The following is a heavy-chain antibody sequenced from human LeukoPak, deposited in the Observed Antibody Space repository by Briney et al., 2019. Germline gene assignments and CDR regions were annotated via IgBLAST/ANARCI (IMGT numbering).Heavy chain of an antibody. CDR2: ISGSGGST. D-gene: IGHD7-27*01. CDR3: AKDGGLWVSAHWGDS. J-gene: IGHJ4*02. V-gene: IGHV3-23*01. Sequence: GGSLRLSCAASGFTFSSYAMSWVRQAPGKGLEWVSVISGSGGSTIYADSLKGRFTVSRDNSKNTLFLQMNSLRAEDTAVYYCAKDGGLWVSAHWGDSWGRGTLVTVSS. CDR1: GFTFSSYA.